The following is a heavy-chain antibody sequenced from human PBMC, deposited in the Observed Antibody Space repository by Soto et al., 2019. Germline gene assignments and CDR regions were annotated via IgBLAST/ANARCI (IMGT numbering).Heavy chain of an antibody. D-gene: IGHD2-21*02. Sequence: QVQLVESGGGVVQPGRSLRLSCAASGFTFSSYAMHWVRQAPGKGLEWVAVISYDGSNKYYADSVKGRFTISRDNSKNTLYLQMNSLRAEDTAVYSCAGPIVVVTAIDAFDIWGQGTMVTVSS. CDR1: GFTFSSYA. CDR2: ISYDGSNK. J-gene: IGHJ3*02. CDR3: AGPIVVVTAIDAFDI. V-gene: IGHV3-30-3*01.